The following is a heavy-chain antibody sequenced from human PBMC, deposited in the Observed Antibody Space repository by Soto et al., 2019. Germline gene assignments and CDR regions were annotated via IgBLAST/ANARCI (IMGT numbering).Heavy chain of an antibody. J-gene: IGHJ4*02. Sequence: QVQLVESGGGVVQPGRSLRLSCAASGFTFSSYAMHWVRQAPGKGLEWVAVISHDESNKYYADSVKGRFTISRDNSKNTLYLQMNSLRVEDTAVYYCARDPIYSGAYYFDYWGQGTLVTVSS. CDR3: ARDPIYSGAYYFDY. V-gene: IGHV3-30-3*01. D-gene: IGHD1-26*01. CDR2: ISHDESNK. CDR1: GFTFSSYA.